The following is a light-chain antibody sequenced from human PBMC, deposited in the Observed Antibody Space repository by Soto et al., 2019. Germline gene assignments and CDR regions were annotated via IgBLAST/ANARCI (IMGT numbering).Light chain of an antibody. CDR2: AAS. CDR3: KRYGSFLF. Sequence: DIQMTQSPTSLSASVGDRVTITCRASQDIRNFVAWYQQKPGKAPKLLIYAASTLQSGVPSRFSGSGSGTDLTLTINSLQLEDVENYSGKRYGSFLFLGPGTKVEIK. CDR1: QDIRNF. V-gene: IGKV1-27*01. J-gene: IGKJ3*01.